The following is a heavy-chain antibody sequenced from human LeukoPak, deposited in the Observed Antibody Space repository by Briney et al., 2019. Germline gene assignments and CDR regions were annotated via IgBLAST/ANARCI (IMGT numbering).Heavy chain of an antibody. V-gene: IGHV1-69*13. J-gene: IGHJ6*03. CDR1: GGTFSSYA. CDR3: CSTYYYYMDV. Sequence: SVKVSCKASGGTFSSYAISWVRQAPGQGLEWMGGIIPIFGTANYAQKFQGRVTITADESTSTAYMELSSLRSEDTAVYYCCSTYYYYMDVWGKGTTVTISS. CDR2: IIPIFGTA.